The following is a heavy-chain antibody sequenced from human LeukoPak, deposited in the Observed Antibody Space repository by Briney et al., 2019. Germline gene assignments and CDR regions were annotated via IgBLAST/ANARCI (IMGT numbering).Heavy chain of an antibody. J-gene: IGHJ4*02. CDR3: VRYSGDADY. Sequence: GGSLRLSCAASGFTFSSYAMSWFRQAPGKGLEWVGFIRGKVYGGTTEYAASVKGRFTISRDDSKSIAYLQLNSLESEDTAVYYCVRYSGDADYWGQGTLVTVSS. CDR2: IRGKVYGGTT. V-gene: IGHV3-49*03. D-gene: IGHD5-12*01. CDR1: GFTFSSYA.